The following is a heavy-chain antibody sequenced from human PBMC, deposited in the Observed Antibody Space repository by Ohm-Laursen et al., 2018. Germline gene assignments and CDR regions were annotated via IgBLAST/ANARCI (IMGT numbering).Heavy chain of an antibody. CDR3: ARWGDWYYDSSGLTPPDAFDI. J-gene: IGHJ3*02. D-gene: IGHD3-22*01. CDR1: GGSISSYY. V-gene: IGHV4-59*07. Sequence: SDTLSLTCTASGGSISSYYWSWIRQPPGKGLEWIGYIYYSGSTNYNPSLKSRVTISVDTSKNQFSLKLSSVTAADTAVYYCARWGDWYYDSSGLTPPDAFDIWGQGTMVTVSS. CDR2: IYYSGST.